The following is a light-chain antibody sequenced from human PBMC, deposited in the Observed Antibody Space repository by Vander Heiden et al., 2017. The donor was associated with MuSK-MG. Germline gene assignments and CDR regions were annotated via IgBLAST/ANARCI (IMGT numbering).Light chain of an antibody. CDR3: QQSDRTPLT. J-gene: IGKJ4*01. CDR1: QNMNTF. V-gene: IGKV1-39*01. Sequence: DIHLTQSPSSLSASVGDRVTISCRASQNMNTFLNWFQQKPGKPPTLLIYGTSTLYSGVPSRFSGSGSGTDFTLTISRLQAEDFATYYCQQSDRTPLTFGGGTKVEIK. CDR2: GTS.